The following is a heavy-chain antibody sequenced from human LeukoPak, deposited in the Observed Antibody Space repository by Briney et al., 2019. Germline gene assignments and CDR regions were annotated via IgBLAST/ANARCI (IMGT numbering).Heavy chain of an antibody. Sequence: GGSLRLSCAASGFTFSSFAMTWVRQAPGKGLEWVSTTTGSGVNTYYADSVKGRFTISRDNSKNTLYLQMNSLRAEDTAIYYCAKNSLHYDYWGQGTLVTVSS. V-gene: IGHV3-23*01. CDR1: GFTFSSFA. CDR2: TTGSGVNT. J-gene: IGHJ4*02. CDR3: AKNSLHYDY. D-gene: IGHD1-7*01.